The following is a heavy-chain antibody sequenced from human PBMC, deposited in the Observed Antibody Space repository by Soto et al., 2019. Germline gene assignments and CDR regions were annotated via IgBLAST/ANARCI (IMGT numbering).Heavy chain of an antibody. CDR2: ISYDGSNK. V-gene: IGHV3-30*18. D-gene: IGHD6-6*01. Sequence: GGSLRLSCAASGFTFSSYGMHWVRQAPGKGLEWVAVISYDGSNKYYADSVKGRFTISRDNSKNTLYLQMNSLRAEDTAVYYCAKGGPEYSSSSPPFDYWGRGTLVTVSS. CDR3: AKGGPEYSSSSPPFDY. CDR1: GFTFSSYG. J-gene: IGHJ4*02.